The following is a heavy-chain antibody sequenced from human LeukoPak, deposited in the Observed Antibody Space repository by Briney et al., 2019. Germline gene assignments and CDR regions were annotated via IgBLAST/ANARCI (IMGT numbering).Heavy chain of an antibody. Sequence: ASVKVSCKASGYTFTSYAMHWVRQAPGQRLEWMGWINAGNGNTKYSQKFQGRVTITRDTYASTAYMELSSLGSEDTAVYYCASALTTVTTGFDPWGQGTLVTVSS. V-gene: IGHV1-3*01. CDR1: GYTFTSYA. CDR3: ASALTTVTTGFDP. J-gene: IGHJ5*02. CDR2: INAGNGNT. D-gene: IGHD4-17*01.